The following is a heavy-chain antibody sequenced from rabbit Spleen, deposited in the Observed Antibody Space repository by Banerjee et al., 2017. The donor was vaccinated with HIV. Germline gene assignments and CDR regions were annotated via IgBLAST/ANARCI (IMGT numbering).Heavy chain of an antibody. CDR1: GFDIINYH. CDR2: IITGGSA. Sequence: QSVEESGGRLVTPGTPLTLTCTASGFDIINYHMSWVRQAPGKGLEWIGYIITGGSAYYASWAKGRFTISRTSTTVDLKITSPTTEDTATYFCARDVDSGGGIDRLNLWGQGTLVTVS. D-gene: IGHD1-1*01. V-gene: IGHV1S69*01. J-gene: IGHJ3*01. CDR3: ARDVDSGGGIDRLNL.